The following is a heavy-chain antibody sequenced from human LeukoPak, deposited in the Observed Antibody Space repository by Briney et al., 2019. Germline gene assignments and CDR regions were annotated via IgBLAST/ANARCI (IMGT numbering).Heavy chain of an antibody. Sequence: GESLKISCKGSGYIFSSYWIGWVRQMPGKGLEWMGIIYPGDSDTRYSPSFQGQVTISADKSISTAYLQWSSLKASDTAIYYCARTYGDSLTDYWGQGTLVTVSS. CDR2: IYPGDSDT. V-gene: IGHV5-51*01. CDR3: ARTYGDSLTDY. D-gene: IGHD4-17*01. CDR1: GYIFSSYW. J-gene: IGHJ4*02.